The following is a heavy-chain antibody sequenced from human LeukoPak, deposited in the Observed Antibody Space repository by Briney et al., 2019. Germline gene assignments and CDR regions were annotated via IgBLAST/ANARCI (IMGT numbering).Heavy chain of an antibody. V-gene: IGHV3-23*01. D-gene: IGHD6-13*01. CDR2: ISATGGST. CDR3: AKHQISSSWYAY. CDR1: GFTFSSYA. Sequence: GGSLRLSCAASGFTFSSYAMSWVRQAPGKGLEWFSAISATGGSTNYADSVKGRFTISRDNSKNTLYLQMHSLRAEDSAVYYCAKHQISSSWYAYWGQGLLVTVSS. J-gene: IGHJ4*02.